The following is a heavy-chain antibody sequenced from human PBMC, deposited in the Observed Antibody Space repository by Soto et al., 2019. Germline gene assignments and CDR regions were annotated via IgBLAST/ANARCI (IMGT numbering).Heavy chain of an antibody. J-gene: IGHJ6*02. CDR2: ISYSGST. CDR3: ARDRGRTVTTSYYQYYGMDV. D-gene: IGHD4-17*01. Sequence: QVQLQESGPGLVKPSQTLSLTCTVSGGSIRSGGYYWSWIRQHPGKGLEWIGYISYSGSTNYNPSLKSRVTISLDTSKNRFSLKLSSVTAADTAVYYCARDRGRTVTTSYYQYYGMDVWGQGTTVTVSS. V-gene: IGHV4-31*03. CDR1: GGSIRSGGYY.